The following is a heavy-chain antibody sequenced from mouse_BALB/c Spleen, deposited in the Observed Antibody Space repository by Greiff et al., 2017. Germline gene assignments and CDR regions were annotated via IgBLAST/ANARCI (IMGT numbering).Heavy chain of an antibody. CDR3: ERDDDYDGGGAMDY. CDR2: ISDGGSYT. D-gene: IGHD2-4*01. V-gene: IGHV5-4*02. J-gene: IGHJ4*01. CDR1: GFTFSDYY. Sequence: EVKLVESGGGLVKPGGSLKLSCAASGFTFSDYYMYWVRQTPEKRLEWVATISDGGSYTYYPDSVKGRFTISRDNAKNNLYLQMSSLKSEDTAMYYCERDDDYDGGGAMDYWGQGTSVTVSS.